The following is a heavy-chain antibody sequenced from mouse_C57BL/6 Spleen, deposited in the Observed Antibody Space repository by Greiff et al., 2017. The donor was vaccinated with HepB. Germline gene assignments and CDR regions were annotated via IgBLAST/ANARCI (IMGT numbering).Heavy chain of an antibody. CDR2: ISYSGST. D-gene: IGHD1-2*01. J-gene: IGHJ2*01. CDR3: ARTARIKD. CDR1: GYSITSGYG. Sequence: DVKLQESGPGLVKPSQSLSLTCTVTGYSITSGYGWNWIRQFPGTKLEWMGYISYSGSTNYNPSLNSRISITRDTPKNQFFLQLNSVTTEDTATYYGARTARIKDWGQGTTLTVSS. V-gene: IGHV3-2*02.